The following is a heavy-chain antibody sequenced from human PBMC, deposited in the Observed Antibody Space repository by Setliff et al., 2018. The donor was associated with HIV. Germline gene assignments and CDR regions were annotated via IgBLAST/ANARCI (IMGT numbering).Heavy chain of an antibody. D-gene: IGHD5-12*01. CDR1: EFAFSNYW. CDR2: IKQHGSEK. CDR3: ARGIRSGYDRYYMDV. V-gene: IGHV3-7*01. Sequence: GGSLRLSCAASEFAFSNYWMSWVRQAPGTGLEWVANIKQHGSEKYYVDSVKGRFTISRDNAKNSLYLQMNSLRAEDTAVYYCARGIRSGYDRYYMDVWGKGTTVTAP. J-gene: IGHJ6*03.